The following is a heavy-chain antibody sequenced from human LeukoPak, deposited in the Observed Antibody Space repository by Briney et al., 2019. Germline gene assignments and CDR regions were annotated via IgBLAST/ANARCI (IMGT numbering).Heavy chain of an antibody. Sequence: QSGGSLRLSCAASGFTLGSYAMTWVRQAPGKGLEWVSAISGSAMNTYYADSVKGRFTISRDNSKNTLYLQMNSLRAEDTAVYYCARDFSSLWFFSGYFDYWGQGALVTVSS. CDR1: GFTLGSYA. J-gene: IGHJ4*02. V-gene: IGHV3-23*01. D-gene: IGHD3-10*01. CDR2: ISGSAMNT. CDR3: ARDFSSLWFFSGYFDY.